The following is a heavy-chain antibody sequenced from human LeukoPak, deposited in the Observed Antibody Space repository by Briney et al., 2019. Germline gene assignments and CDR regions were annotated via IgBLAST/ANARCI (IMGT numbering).Heavy chain of an antibody. Sequence: SETLSLTCTVSGGSISSGGYYWSWIRQPPGKGLEWIGYIYHSGSTNYNPSLKSRVTISVDTSKNQFSLKLSSVTAADTAVYYCARGGGTTKIAVAGKRSNWFDPWGQGTLVTVSS. CDR2: IYHSGST. CDR1: GGSISSGGYY. D-gene: IGHD6-19*01. J-gene: IGHJ5*02. CDR3: ARGGGTTKIAVAGKRSNWFDP. V-gene: IGHV4-30-2*01.